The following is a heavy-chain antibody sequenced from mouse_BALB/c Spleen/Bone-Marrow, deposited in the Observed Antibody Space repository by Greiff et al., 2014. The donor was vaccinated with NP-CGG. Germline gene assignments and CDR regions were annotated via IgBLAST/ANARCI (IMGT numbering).Heavy chain of an antibody. CDR3: AREGYYGSPFAY. Sequence: VQLQQSGAELAKPGASVKMSCKASGYTFTSYWMHWVKQRPGQGLEWIGYINPSTGYTEYNQKFKDKSTLTADKSSSTAYMQLSSLTSEDSAVYYCAREGYYGSPFAYWGQGTLVTVSA. J-gene: IGHJ3*01. V-gene: IGHV1-7*01. CDR2: INPSTGYT. CDR1: GYTFTSYW. D-gene: IGHD1-1*01.